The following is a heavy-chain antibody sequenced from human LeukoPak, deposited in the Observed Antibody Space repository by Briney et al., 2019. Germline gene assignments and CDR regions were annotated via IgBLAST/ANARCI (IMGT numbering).Heavy chain of an antibody. CDR2: INPSSGST. CDR3: ARDRWATVTTSPDY. J-gene: IGHJ4*02. V-gene: IGHV1-46*01. D-gene: IGHD4-17*01. Sequence: ASVKVSCKASGGTFSSYAISWVRQAPGQGLEWMGIINPSSGSTSYAQKFQGRVTMTRDTSTSTVYMELSSLRSEDTAVYYCARDRWATVTTSPDYWGQGTLVTVSS. CDR1: GGTFSSYA.